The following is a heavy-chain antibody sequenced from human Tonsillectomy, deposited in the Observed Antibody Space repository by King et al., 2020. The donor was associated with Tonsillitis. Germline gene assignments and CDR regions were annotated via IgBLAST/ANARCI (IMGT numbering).Heavy chain of an antibody. CDR3: ASVSGYCSGGSCEYNWFDP. J-gene: IGHJ5*02. V-gene: IGHV4-39*01. CDR2: IYYSGST. D-gene: IGHD2-15*01. Sequence: QLQESGPGLVKPSETLSLTCTVSGGSISSSSYYWGWIRQPPGKGLEWIGSIYYSGSTYYNPSLKSRVTISVDTSKNQLSLKLSSVTAADTAVYYCASVSGYCSGGSCEYNWFDPWGQGTLVTVSS. CDR1: GGSISSSSYY.